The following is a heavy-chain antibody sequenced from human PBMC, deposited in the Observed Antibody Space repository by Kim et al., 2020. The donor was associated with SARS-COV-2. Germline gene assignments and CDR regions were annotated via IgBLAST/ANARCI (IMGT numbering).Heavy chain of an antibody. CDR3: TRWDYYGSGSLRYFDY. V-gene: IGHV1-8*01. D-gene: IGHD3-10*01. J-gene: IGHJ4*02. CDR1: GYTFTNYD. Sequence: ASVKVSCKASGYTFTNYDINWVRQATGQGLECMGWMNPNSGNTGYAQKFQGRVTMTRNTSISTAYMELSSLRSDDTAVYYCTRWDYYGSGSLRYFDYWGQGTLLTVSS. CDR2: MNPNSGNT.